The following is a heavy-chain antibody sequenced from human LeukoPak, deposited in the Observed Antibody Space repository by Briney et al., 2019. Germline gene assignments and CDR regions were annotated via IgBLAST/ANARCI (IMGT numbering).Heavy chain of an antibody. CDR2: INSKSGGT. CDR1: GYTFTGYY. Sequence: ASVRVSCKASGYTFTGYYMHWVRQAPGQGLEWMGWINSKSGGTNYAQKFQGRVTMTRDTSISAAYMELSRLRSDDTAVYYCASSILGVVTEGSWFDPWGQGTLVTVSS. D-gene: IGHD3-3*01. J-gene: IGHJ5*02. V-gene: IGHV1-2*02. CDR3: ASSILGVVTEGSWFDP.